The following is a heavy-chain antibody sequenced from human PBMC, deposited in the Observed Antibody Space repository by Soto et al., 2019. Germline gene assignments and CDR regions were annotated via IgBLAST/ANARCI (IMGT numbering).Heavy chain of an antibody. CDR2: IYYSGST. Sequence: QLQLQESGPGLVKPSETLSLTCTVSGGSISSSSYYWGWIRQPPGKGLEWIGSIYYSGSTYYNPSLKSRVTISVDTSKNQFSLKLSSVTAADTAVYYCAICITSFGVVDPWGQGTLVTVSS. V-gene: IGHV4-39*01. CDR3: AICITSFGVVDP. CDR1: GGSISSSSYY. D-gene: IGHD3-3*01. J-gene: IGHJ5*02.